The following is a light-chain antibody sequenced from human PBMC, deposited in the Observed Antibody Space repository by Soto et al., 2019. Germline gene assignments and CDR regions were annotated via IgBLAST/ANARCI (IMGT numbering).Light chain of an antibody. CDR2: AAS. CDR1: QSISSY. J-gene: IGKJ4*01. CDR3: QQSYSTSALT. V-gene: IGKV1-39*01. Sequence: DIQITQSPSSLSSYLLDIVTITCRASQSISSYLNWYQQKPGKAPKLLIYAASSLQSGVPSRFSGSGSGTDFTLTISSLQPEDFATYYCQQSYSTSALTFGGGTKVDI.